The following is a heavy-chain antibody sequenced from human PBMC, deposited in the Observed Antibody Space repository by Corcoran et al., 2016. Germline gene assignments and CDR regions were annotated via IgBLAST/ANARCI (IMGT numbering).Heavy chain of an antibody. Sequence: QLQLQESGPGLVKPSETLSLICTVSGGSIKTNNYYWGWIRQPPGKGLEWIGSVSYSGGAYYNPSLKSGVAISLDTSKNQFSLKLNYVTAADTAIYYCERGWGYSYGQFDYWGQGTLVTASS. CDR2: VSYSGGA. J-gene: IGHJ4*02. CDR3: ERGWGYSYGQFDY. D-gene: IGHD5-18*01. CDR1: GGSIKTNNYY. V-gene: IGHV4-39*07.